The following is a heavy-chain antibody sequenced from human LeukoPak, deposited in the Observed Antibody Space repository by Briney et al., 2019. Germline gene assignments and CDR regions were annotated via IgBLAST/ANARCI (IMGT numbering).Heavy chain of an antibody. Sequence: GGSLRLSCAASGFTFSDSYTSWIRQSPGKGLEWISYISSSGETIYYADSMKGRFTISRDNAKNSLYLHINSLSAEDTAVYYCARNLPVRNDGWPLFDYWGQGTLVTVSS. V-gene: IGHV3-11*01. J-gene: IGHJ4*02. CDR3: ARNLPVRNDGWPLFDY. CDR1: GFTFSDSY. CDR2: ISSSGETI. D-gene: IGHD1-1*01.